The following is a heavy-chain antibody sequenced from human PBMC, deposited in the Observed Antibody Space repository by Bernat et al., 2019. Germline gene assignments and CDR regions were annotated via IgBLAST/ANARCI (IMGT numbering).Heavy chain of an antibody. CDR2: IIPIFGTA. CDR3: ARPRGVAAYYYGMDV. V-gene: IGHV1-69*12. J-gene: IGHJ6*02. D-gene: IGHD6-6*01. CDR1: GGTFSSYA. Sequence: QVQLVQSGAEVKKPGPSVKVSCKASGGTFSSYAISWVRQAPGQGLAWMGGIIPIFGTATYAQKFQGRVTITADEATSTAYMELSSLRSEGTAVYYCARPRGVAAYYYGMDVWGQGTTVTVSS.